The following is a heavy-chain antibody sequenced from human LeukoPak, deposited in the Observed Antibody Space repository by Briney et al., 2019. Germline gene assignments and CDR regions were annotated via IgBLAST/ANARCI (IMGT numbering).Heavy chain of an antibody. CDR2: IYYSGST. V-gene: IGHV4-59*01. CDR3: ARARSFYYGSGSPFDP. CDR1: GGSFSGYY. J-gene: IGHJ5*02. Sequence: PSETLSLTCAVYGGSFSGYYWSWIRQPPGKGLEWIGYIYYSGSTNYNPSLKSRVTISVDTSKNQFSLKLSSVTAADTAVYYCARARSFYYGSGSPFDPWGQGTLVTVSS. D-gene: IGHD3-10*01.